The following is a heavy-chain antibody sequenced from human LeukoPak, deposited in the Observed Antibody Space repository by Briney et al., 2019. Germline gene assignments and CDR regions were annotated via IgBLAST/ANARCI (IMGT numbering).Heavy chain of an antibody. CDR3: ARGYYDSSGYYPFDY. Sequence: SETLSLTRAVYGGSFSGYYWSWIRQPPGKGLEWIGEINHSGSTNYNPSLKSRVTISVDTSKNQFSLKLSSVTAADTAVYYCARGYYDSSGYYPFDYWGQGTLVTVSS. D-gene: IGHD3-22*01. V-gene: IGHV4-34*01. CDR2: INHSGST. CDR1: GGSFSGYY. J-gene: IGHJ4*02.